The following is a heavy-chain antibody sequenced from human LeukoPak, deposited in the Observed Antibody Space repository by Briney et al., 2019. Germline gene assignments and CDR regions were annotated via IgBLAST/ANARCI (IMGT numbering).Heavy chain of an antibody. CDR3: TTDSYDL. CDR2: IIRKTDGGTT. V-gene: IGHV3-15*01. CDR1: GFTFSDYS. D-gene: IGHD3/OR15-3a*01. J-gene: IGHJ4*01. Sequence: GGSLRLSCAASGFTFSDYSMNWVRQAPGKGLEWVGRIIRKTDGGTTDYGAPVKGRFSISRDDSKNTVYLQMNSLKTEDTAVYFCTTDSYDLWGHGTLVLVSS.